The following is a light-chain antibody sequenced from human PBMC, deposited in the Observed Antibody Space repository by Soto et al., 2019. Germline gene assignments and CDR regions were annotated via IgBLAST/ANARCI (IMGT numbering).Light chain of an antibody. J-gene: IGLJ7*01. CDR2: VNSGGSH. CDR3: QTWGTGSAFVV. CDR1: SGHSNYA. Sequence: QSVLTHSPSASASLGASVKLTCTLSSGHSNYAIAWHQQQPEKGPRYLMKVNSGGSHIKGDGIPDRFSGSSSGAERYLFISSLQSEDEADYYCQTWGTGSAFVVFGGGTQLTVL. V-gene: IGLV4-69*01.